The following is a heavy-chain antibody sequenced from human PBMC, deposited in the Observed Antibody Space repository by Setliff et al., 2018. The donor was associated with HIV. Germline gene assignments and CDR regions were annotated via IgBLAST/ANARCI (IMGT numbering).Heavy chain of an antibody. V-gene: IGHV4-34*01. CDR2: AIHSGIT. J-gene: IGHJ4*02. CDR3: VRGEYYDVSAIYHDDR. D-gene: IGHD3-16*01. Sequence: SETLSLTCGVYGGSVSAYEWRWIRQPPGKGLEWIGEAIHSGITYNPSLRGRVTISLDTSKNQFSLNLTSVTAADTAVYYCVRGEYYDVSAIYHDDRWGQGTLVTVSS. CDR1: GGSVSAYE.